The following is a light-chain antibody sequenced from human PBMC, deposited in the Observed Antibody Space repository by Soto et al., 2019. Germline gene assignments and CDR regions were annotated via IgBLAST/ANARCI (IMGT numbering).Light chain of an antibody. CDR1: NIGSKS. J-gene: IGLJ2*01. V-gene: IGLV3-21*02. Sequence: SYELTQPPSVSVAPGQTARITCGGDNIGSKSVHWDQQEPGQAPVLVVYDDSDRPSGIPERFSGSNSGNTATLTISRVEAGDEADYYCQVWDSGSAPQVFGGGTKLTVL. CDR3: QVWDSGSAPQV. CDR2: DDS.